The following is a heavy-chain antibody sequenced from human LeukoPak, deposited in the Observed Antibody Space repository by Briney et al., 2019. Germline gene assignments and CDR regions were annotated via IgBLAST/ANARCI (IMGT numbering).Heavy chain of an antibody. CDR2: INSDGSST. J-gene: IGHJ4*02. CDR1: GFTLSSYW. D-gene: IGHD3-10*01. Sequence: AGGSLRLSCAASGFTLSSYWMHWVRQAPGKGLVWVSRINSDGSSTNYADSVKGRFTISRDNAKNTLFLQMDSLRDEDTAVYYCGLSMVRALSPDYWGQGTLVTVSS. V-gene: IGHV3-74*01. CDR3: GLSMVRALSPDY.